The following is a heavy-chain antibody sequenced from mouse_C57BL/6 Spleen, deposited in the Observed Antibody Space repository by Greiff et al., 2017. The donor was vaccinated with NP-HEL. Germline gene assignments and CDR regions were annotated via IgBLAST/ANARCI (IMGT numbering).Heavy chain of an antibody. CDR2: INPNNGGT. CDR1: GYTFTDYY. Sequence: VQLQQSGPELVKPGASVKISCKASGYTFTDYYMNWVKQSHGKSLEWIGDINPNNGGTSYNQKFKGKATLTVDKSSSTAYMELRSLTSEDSAVYYCARTSHYFDYWGQGTTLTVSS. V-gene: IGHV1-26*01. CDR3: ARTSHYFDY. J-gene: IGHJ2*01.